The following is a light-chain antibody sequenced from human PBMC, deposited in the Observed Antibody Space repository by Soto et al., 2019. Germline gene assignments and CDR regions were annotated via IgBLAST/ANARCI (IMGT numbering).Light chain of an antibody. J-gene: IGKJ4*01. V-gene: IGKV3-20*01. Sequence: IVLTQSPGTLSLSPGERATLSCRASQNVGRRYLAWYQQKPGQAPMLLIYDTSERASDIPDRFSGSGSGTDFTLTISRLVPEDFAVYYCQYQGTFGGGTKVEIK. CDR3: QYQGT. CDR1: QNVGRRY. CDR2: DTS.